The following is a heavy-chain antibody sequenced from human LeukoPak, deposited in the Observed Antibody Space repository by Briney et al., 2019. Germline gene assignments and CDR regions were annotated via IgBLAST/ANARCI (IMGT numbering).Heavy chain of an antibody. Sequence: SETLSLTCTVSGGPISSSSYYWGWIRQPPGKGLEWIGSIYSRGSTYYSASLRSRVTISIDTSKNQVSLRLTSVTAADTAVYYCVRSAVPTSGYYWDFDQWGQGALVTVSS. D-gene: IGHD3-22*01. CDR3: VRSAVPTSGYYWDFDQ. V-gene: IGHV4-39*07. CDR2: IYSRGST. J-gene: IGHJ4*02. CDR1: GGPISSSSYY.